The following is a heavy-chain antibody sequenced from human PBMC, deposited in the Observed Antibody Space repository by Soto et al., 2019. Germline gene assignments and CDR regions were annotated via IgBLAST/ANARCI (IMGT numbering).Heavy chain of an antibody. CDR3: ARAYYDFWSGYYLAPYYYYYGMDV. CDR2: TYYRSKWYN. CDR1: GDSVSSNSAA. D-gene: IGHD3-3*01. Sequence: SQTLSLTCAISGDSVSSNSAAWNWIRQSPSRGLEWLGRTYYRSKWYNDYAVSVKSRITINPDTSKNQFSLQLNSVTPEDTAVYYSARAYYDFWSGYYLAPYYYYYGMDVWGQGTTVTVSS. V-gene: IGHV6-1*01. J-gene: IGHJ6*02.